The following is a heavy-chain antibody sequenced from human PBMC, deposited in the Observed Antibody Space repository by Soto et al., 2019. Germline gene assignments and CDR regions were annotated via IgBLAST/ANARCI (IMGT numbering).Heavy chain of an antibody. CDR3: ASQPNDIVVVPPAPSYYYGTEI. D-gene: IGHD2-2*01. CDR1: GGTFSTYA. V-gene: IGHV1-69*13. CDR2: IIPIFGTA. J-gene: IGHJ6*04. Sequence: SVKVSCKASGGTFSTYAISWVRQAPGQGLEWMGGIIPIFGTANYAQKFQGRVTITADESTSTDYMELSSLRSEDTAVYYCASQPNDIVVVPPAPSYYYGTEIWGNGNTVNVSS.